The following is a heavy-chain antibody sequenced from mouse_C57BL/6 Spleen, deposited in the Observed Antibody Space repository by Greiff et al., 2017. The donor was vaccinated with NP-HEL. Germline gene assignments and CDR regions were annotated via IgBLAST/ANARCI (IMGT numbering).Heavy chain of an antibody. CDR1: GYAFSSYW. V-gene: IGHV1-80*01. J-gene: IGHJ4*01. CDR2: IYPGDGDT. Sequence: VQLQESGAELVKPGASVKISCKASGYAFSSYWMNWVKQRPGKGLEWIGQIYPGDGDTNYNGKFKGKATLTADKSSSTAYMQLSSLTSEDSAVYFCAYGSSPYAMDYWGQGTSVTVSS. D-gene: IGHD1-1*01. CDR3: AYGSSPYAMDY.